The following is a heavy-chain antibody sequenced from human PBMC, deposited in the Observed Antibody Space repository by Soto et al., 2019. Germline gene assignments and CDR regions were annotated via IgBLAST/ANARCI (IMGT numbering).Heavy chain of an antibody. CDR3: ARDQEDIVVVPAAIKIHYMDV. Sequence: QVQLVESGGGVVQPGRSLRLSCAASGFTFSSYGMHWVRQAPGKGLEWVAVIWYDGSNKYYADSVKGRFTISRDNSKNTLYLQMNSLRAEDTAVYYCARDQEDIVVVPAAIKIHYMDVWCKGTTVTVSS. J-gene: IGHJ6*03. CDR2: IWYDGSNK. D-gene: IGHD2-2*02. V-gene: IGHV3-33*01. CDR1: GFTFSSYG.